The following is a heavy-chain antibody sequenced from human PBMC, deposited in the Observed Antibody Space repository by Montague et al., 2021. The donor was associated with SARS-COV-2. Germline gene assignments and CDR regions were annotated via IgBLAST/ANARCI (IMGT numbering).Heavy chain of an antibody. CDR1: GYSLSQTV. D-gene: IGHD3-3*01. Sequence: SVRVSCKVSGYSLSQTVIHWVRQAPGKGLEWLGRLDAQYGDTVYRQTLQGRVAMTADSSTETAYMELANLTSDDSAVYYCTTHSISGVVIYAFAFWGQGTVVTVSS. V-gene: IGHV1-24*01. CDR3: TTHSISGVVIYAFAF. CDR2: LDAQYGDT. J-gene: IGHJ3*01.